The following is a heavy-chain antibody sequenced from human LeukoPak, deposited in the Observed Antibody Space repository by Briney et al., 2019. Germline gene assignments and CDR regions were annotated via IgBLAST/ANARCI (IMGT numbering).Heavy chain of an antibody. J-gene: IGHJ3*02. CDR1: GYTFTSYG. CDR2: IYPYSGDT. Sequence: ASVKVSCKASGYTFTSYGISWVRQAPGQGLEWMGWIYPYSGDTNYAQNFQGRVTMTRDTSISTAYMELSSLKSDDTAVYYCARDRNSGSSLDIWGQGTMLTVSS. CDR3: ARDRNSGSSLDI. V-gene: IGHV1-2*02. D-gene: IGHD6-6*01.